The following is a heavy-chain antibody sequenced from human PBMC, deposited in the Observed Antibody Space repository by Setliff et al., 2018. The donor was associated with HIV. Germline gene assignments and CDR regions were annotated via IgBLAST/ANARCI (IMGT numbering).Heavy chain of an antibody. D-gene: IGHD5-12*01. CDR2: FTPILGIP. V-gene: IGHV1-69*10. CDR3: ARGWMATLNGPIGY. J-gene: IGHJ4*02. CDR1: GGTFISYA. Sequence: VASVKVSCKASGGTFISYAFTWVRQAPGQGLEWMGGFTPILGIPTYAQKFQGRVTITADTSTSTAYMELSSLRFEDTAVYYCARGWMATLNGPIGYWGQGTLVTVSS.